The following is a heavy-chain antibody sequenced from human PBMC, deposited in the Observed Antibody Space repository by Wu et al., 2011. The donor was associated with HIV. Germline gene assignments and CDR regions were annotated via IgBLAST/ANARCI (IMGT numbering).Heavy chain of an antibody. CDR1: GKGFPTSI. D-gene: IGHD6-13*01. CDR2: INGYNGNS. J-gene: IGHJ6*02. Sequence: QVQLVQSGDEVKKPGASVKVSCKASGKGFPTSIVTWVRQAPGQGLEWLGWINGYNGNSRYRQNFQDRVSMSTDSATTTAYMELRSLRSDDTAVYYCARSAYSSSRWHHYYGLDVWGQGTTVTVSS. V-gene: IGHV1-18*01. CDR3: ARSAYSSSRWHHYYGLDV.